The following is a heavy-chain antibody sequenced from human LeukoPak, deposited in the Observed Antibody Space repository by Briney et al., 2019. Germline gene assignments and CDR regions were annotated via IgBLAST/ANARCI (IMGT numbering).Heavy chain of an antibody. CDR1: GGTFSSYA. D-gene: IGHD3-3*01. J-gene: IGHJ6*02. V-gene: IGHV1-69*13. CDR3: ARAQTDFWSGYFLSPVKYGMDV. Sequence: SVKVSCKAPGGTFSSYAISWVRQAPGQGLEWMGGIIPIFGTANYAQKFQGRVTITADESTSTAYMELSGLRSEDTAVYYCARAQTDFWSGYFLSPVKYGMDVWGQGTTVTVSS. CDR2: IIPIFGTA.